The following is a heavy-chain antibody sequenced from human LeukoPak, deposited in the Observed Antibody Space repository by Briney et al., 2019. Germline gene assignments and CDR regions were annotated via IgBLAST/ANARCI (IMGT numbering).Heavy chain of an antibody. J-gene: IGHJ4*02. CDR2: INPYSGDT. Sequence: ASVKVSCKASGYTFTGYYMHWVRQAPGQGLEWMGWINPYSGDTNYAQKFQGRVTMTRDTSISTAYMELSSLKSDETAVYYCARVAMSGIGSDDFWGQGTLVTASS. V-gene: IGHV1-2*02. D-gene: IGHD1-26*01. CDR3: ARVAMSGIGSDDF. CDR1: GYTFTGYY.